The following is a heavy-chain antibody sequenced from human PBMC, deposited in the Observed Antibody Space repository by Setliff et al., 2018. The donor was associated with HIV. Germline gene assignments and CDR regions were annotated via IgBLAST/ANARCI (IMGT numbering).Heavy chain of an antibody. CDR3: TRAQIAAPRPFDY. CDR2: INHKGVT. CDR1: GVHRDQYS. J-gene: IGHJ4*02. D-gene: IGHD2-21*01. V-gene: IGHV4-34*01. Sequence: SSETLSLTCAVYGVYGVHRDQYSWSWIRQPPGQGLEWIGEINHKGVTNYSPSLMRRATISAETSKNQFSLRLSSVTAADTALYFCTRAQIAAPRPFDYWGQGTLVTVSS.